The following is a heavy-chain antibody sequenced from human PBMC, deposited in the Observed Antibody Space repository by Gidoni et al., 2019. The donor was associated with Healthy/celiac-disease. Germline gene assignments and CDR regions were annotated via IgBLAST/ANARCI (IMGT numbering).Heavy chain of an antibody. CDR1: GFPFSSSW. CDR3: AREHYDFWSGYYNFWFDP. J-gene: IGHJ5*02. Sequence: EVQLVESGGGLVQPGGSLRLSCAASGFPFSSSWRSWVRQAPGKGLEWVANIKQDGSEKYYVDSVKGRFTISRDNAKNSLYLQMNSLRAEDTAVYYCAREHYDFWSGYYNFWFDPWGQGTLVTVSS. V-gene: IGHV3-7*04. D-gene: IGHD3-3*01. CDR2: IKQDGSEK.